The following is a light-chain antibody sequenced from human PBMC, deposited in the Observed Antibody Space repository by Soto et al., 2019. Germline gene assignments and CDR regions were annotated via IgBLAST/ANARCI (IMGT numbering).Light chain of an antibody. CDR1: ISDVGGYNF. J-gene: IGLJ1*01. CDR3: SSFTGSNYV. CDR2: DVS. Sequence: QSVLTQPASVSGSPGQSITISCTGTISDVGGYNFVSWYQQYPGKAPKLMICDVSNRPSGVSNRFSGSKSGNTASLTISGLQAEDEAEYYCSSFTGSNYVFGTGTKVTVL. V-gene: IGLV2-14*03.